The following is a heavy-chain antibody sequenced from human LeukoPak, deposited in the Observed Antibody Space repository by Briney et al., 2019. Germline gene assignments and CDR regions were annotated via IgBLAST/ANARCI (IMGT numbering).Heavy chain of an antibody. Sequence: ASVKVSCKASGYTFTGYYMHWVRQAPGQGLEWLGIISPTGGSTSYAQKFQGRVTMTRDTSTGTVYMELRRLTSEDTASYYCARDSPGNSRPDAFDIWGQGTLVTVSS. D-gene: IGHD4-23*01. CDR2: ISPTGGST. CDR3: ARDSPGNSRPDAFDI. J-gene: IGHJ3*02. V-gene: IGHV1-46*01. CDR1: GYTFTGYY.